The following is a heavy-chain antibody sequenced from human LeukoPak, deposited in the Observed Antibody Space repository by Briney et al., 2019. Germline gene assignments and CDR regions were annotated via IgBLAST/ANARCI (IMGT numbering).Heavy chain of an antibody. D-gene: IGHD2-2*01. V-gene: IGHV3-23*01. CDR1: GFTFSSYA. CDR3: AKVSSGIVVVPAAKFDP. J-gene: IGHJ5*02. Sequence: GGSLRLSCAASGFTFSSYAMSWVCQAPGKGLEWVSAISGSGGSTYYADSVKGRFTISRDNSKNTLYLQMNSLRAEDTAVYYCAKVSSGIVVVPAAKFDPWGQGTLVTVSS. CDR2: ISGSGGST.